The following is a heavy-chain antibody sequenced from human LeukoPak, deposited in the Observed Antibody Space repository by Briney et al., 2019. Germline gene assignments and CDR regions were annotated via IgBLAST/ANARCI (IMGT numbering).Heavy chain of an antibody. J-gene: IGHJ5*02. CDR2: IRSKANSYAT. D-gene: IGHD2-15*01. CDR1: GFTFSGSA. V-gene: IGHV3-73*01. CDR3: AKDLLPSVVAAANWFDP. Sequence: GGSLRLSCAASGFTFSGSAMHWVRQASGKGLEWVGRIRSKANSYATAYAASVKGRFTISRDDSKNTAYLQMNSLRAEDTAVYYCAKDLLPSVVAAANWFDPWGQGTLVTVSS.